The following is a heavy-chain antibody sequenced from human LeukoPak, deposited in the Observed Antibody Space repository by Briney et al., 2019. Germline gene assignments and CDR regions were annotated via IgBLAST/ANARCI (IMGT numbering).Heavy chain of an antibody. Sequence: SETLSLTCAVSVGSICSGSYYWSWIRQPAGKGLEWIGRIYTSGSTNYNPSLKSRVTISVDTSKNQFSLKLSSVTAADTAVYYCARGPRIAVAGTGGYFDYWGQGTLVTVSS. CDR1: VGSICSGSYY. CDR3: ARGPRIAVAGTGGYFDY. D-gene: IGHD6-19*01. CDR2: IYTSGST. V-gene: IGHV4-61*02. J-gene: IGHJ4*02.